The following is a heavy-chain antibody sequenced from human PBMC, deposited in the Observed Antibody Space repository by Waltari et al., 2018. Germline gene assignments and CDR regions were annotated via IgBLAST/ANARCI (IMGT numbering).Heavy chain of an antibody. D-gene: IGHD5-12*01. CDR2: SDTSGST. CDR1: GGPISSYY. V-gene: IGHV4-4*07. J-gene: IGHJ4*02. Sequence: QVQLQESGPGLVKPSETLALTCTVSGGPISSYYWSWILRPAGKGLDWIGRSDTSGSTNYNPSLKSRITMSVDTSKNQFSLKMSSVTAADTAVYYGARDLATEDYWGQGTLVTVSS. CDR3: ARDLATEDY.